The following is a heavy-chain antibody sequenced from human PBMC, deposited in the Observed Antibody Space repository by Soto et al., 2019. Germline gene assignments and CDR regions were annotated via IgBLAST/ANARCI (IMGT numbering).Heavy chain of an antibody. CDR3: ARTLEAAGTENWFDP. CDR2: IYSSGST. J-gene: IGHJ5*02. V-gene: IGHV4-4*07. D-gene: IGHD6-13*01. Sequence: SETLSLTCSVSGGSISSYYWSWIRQPAGKGLEWIGRIYSSGSTKYNPSLKSRVIMSVDTSKNQFSLKLYSVTAADTAVYYCARTLEAAGTENWFDPWGQGTLGTVSS. CDR1: GGSISSYY.